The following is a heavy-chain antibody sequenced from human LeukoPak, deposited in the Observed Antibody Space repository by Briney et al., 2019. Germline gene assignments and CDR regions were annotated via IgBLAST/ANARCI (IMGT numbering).Heavy chain of an antibody. Sequence: AGGSLRLSCAASGFTFSRSAMTWVRQGPGTGLEFVASIIYSGGATYYADSVKGRFTISRDNSKNTLYLQMNRLRAEDTALYYCAKDGLYYDGSEHVYYFDSWGQGTLVTVSS. CDR2: IIYSGGAT. D-gene: IGHD3-22*01. CDR3: AKDGLYYDGSEHVYYFDS. CDR1: GFTFSRSA. V-gene: IGHV3-23*01. J-gene: IGHJ4*02.